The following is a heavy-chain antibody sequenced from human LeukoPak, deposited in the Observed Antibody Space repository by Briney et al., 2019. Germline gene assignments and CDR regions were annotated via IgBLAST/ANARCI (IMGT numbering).Heavy chain of an antibody. CDR3: ARVRDEPSSWNYATPTFDY. Sequence: PSETLSLTCTVSGGSISSGGYYWSWIRQHPGKGLEWIGYIYYSGSTYYNPSLKSRVTISVDTSKNQFSLKLSSVTAADTAVYYCARVRDEPSSWNYATPTFDYWGQGTLVTVSS. J-gene: IGHJ4*02. CDR2: IYYSGST. V-gene: IGHV4-31*03. CDR1: GGSISSGGYY. D-gene: IGHD1-7*01.